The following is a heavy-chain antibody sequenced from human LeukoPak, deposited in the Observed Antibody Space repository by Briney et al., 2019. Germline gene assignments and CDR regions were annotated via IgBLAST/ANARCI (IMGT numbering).Heavy chain of an antibody. CDR2: IYSGGST. D-gene: IGHD3-16*01. CDR3: ARDEGGNWFDP. CDR1: GFTVSSNY. V-gene: IGHV3-53*01. Sequence: GGSLGLSCAASGFTVSSNYMSWVRQAPGKGLEWVSVIYSGGSTYYADSVKGRFTISRDNSKNTLYLQMNSLRAEDTAVYYCARDEGGNWFDPWGQGTLVTVSS. J-gene: IGHJ5*02.